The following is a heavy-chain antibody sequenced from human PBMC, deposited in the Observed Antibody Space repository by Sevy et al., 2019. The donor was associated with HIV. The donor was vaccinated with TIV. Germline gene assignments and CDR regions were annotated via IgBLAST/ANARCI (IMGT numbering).Heavy chain of an antibody. CDR1: GFTFSSYN. J-gene: IGHJ6*02. CDR3: ARGPPPFYGMDV. V-gene: IGHV3-21*06. CDR2: ITSTSDYI. Sequence: GSLRLSCAASGFTFSSYNMNWVRQAPGQGLEWVSSITSTSDYIYYADSLKGRCTISRDNAKTLLYLQMNSLRAEDTAVYYCARGPPPFYGMDVWGQGTTVTVSS.